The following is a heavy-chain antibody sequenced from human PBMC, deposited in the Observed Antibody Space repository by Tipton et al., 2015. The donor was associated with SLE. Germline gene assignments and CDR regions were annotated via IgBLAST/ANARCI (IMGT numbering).Heavy chain of an antibody. Sequence: LRLSCTVSGGSISSYYWSWIRQPAGKGLEWIGRIYTRGSTNYNPSLKSRVTMSVDMSKNQFSLQLSSVTAADTAVYYCARDPSYGDYEGPYYFDYWGQGTLVTVSS. J-gene: IGHJ4*02. D-gene: IGHD4-17*01. CDR1: GGSISSYY. V-gene: IGHV4-4*07. CDR2: IYTRGST. CDR3: ARDPSYGDYEGPYYFDY.